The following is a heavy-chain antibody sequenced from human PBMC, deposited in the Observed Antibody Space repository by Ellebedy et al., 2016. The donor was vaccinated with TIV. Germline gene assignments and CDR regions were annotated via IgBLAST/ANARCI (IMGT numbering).Heavy chain of an antibody. Sequence: ETLSLTCAASGFTFSSYWMHWVRQAPGKGLEWLSYISRDGSDTRYADSVKGRFTISRDNAKKTLFLELNSLRAEDTAVYYCARDSHYYDSSAYQGWFDPWGQGTLVTVSS. V-gene: IGHV3-74*01. CDR1: GFTFSSYW. J-gene: IGHJ5*02. CDR3: ARDSHYYDSSAYQGWFDP. CDR2: ISRDGSDT. D-gene: IGHD3-22*01.